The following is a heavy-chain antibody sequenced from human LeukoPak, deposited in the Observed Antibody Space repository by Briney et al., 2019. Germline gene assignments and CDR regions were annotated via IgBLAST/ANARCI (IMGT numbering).Heavy chain of an antibody. V-gene: IGHV4-31*03. Sequence: PSETLSLTCTVSGGSISSGNYYWNWIRQHPGKGLECIGNIYYSGSTYYNPSLKSRVTISADTSKNQFSLRLTSVTAADTAVYYCARGVSSYLSFRKTDYFDYWGQGTLVTVSS. J-gene: IGHJ4*02. CDR2: IYYSGST. D-gene: IGHD5-18*01. CDR3: ARGVSSYLSFRKTDYFDY. CDR1: GGSISSGNYY.